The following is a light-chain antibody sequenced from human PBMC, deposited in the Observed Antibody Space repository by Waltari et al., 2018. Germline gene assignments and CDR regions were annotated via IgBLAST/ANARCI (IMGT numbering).Light chain of an antibody. Sequence: EIVMTPSPATLSVSPGDRATLTCRGSQSVSSNLAWYQQQPGQAPRLVIYSASTRATGIPARVSGSGSGTEFTLTISSLQSEDFAVYYCQQYNNWSWTFGQGTKVEIK. V-gene: IGKV3-15*01. CDR1: QSVSSN. J-gene: IGKJ1*01. CDR3: QQYNNWSWT. CDR2: SAS.